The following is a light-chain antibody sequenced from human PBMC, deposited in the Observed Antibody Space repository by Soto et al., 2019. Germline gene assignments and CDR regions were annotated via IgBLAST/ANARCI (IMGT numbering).Light chain of an antibody. CDR2: GAS. J-gene: IGKJ4*01. CDR1: QSVSSSY. V-gene: IGKV3-20*01. CDR3: QQYSSSPFALT. Sequence: EIVLTQSPGTLSLSPGERATLSCRASQSVSSSYLAWYQQKPGQAPRLLIYGASGRATGIPDRFSGSGSGTDFTLTISRLEPEDFAVYYCQQYSSSPFALTFGGGTKVEIK.